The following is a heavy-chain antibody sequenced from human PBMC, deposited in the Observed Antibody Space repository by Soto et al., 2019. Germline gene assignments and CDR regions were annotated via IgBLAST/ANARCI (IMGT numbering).Heavy chain of an antibody. CDR3: ARGHRYGAAMVYYYYYYGMDV. J-gene: IGHJ6*02. CDR1: GGSFSGYY. Sequence: SETLSLTCAVYGGSFSGYYWSWIRQPPGKGLEWIGEINHSGSTNYNPSLKSRVAISVDTSKNQFSLKLSSVTAADTAVYYCARGHRYGAAMVYYYYYYGMDVWGQGTTVTVSS. CDR2: INHSGST. D-gene: IGHD5-18*01. V-gene: IGHV4-34*01.